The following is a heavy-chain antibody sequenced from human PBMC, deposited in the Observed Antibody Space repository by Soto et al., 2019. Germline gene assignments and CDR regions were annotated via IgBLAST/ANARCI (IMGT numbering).Heavy chain of an antibody. D-gene: IGHD3-22*01. CDR1: GDSISTNSYY. J-gene: IGHJ4*02. CDR2: IYHNGNT. Sequence: SETLSLTCTVSGDSISTNSYYWNWIRQHPGKGLEWIGYIYHNGNTYYNPSLRSRLTISVDTSKNQFSLKLSSVTAADTAVYYCARGEAYYYDSSGYPRPHFDYWGQGTLVTVSS. CDR3: ARGEAYYYDSSGYPRPHFDY. V-gene: IGHV4-31*03.